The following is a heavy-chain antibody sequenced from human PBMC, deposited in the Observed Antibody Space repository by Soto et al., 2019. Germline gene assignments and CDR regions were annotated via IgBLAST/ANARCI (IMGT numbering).Heavy chain of an antibody. CDR2: IFYSGSS. D-gene: IGHD6-13*01. CDR3: ARGYRNWFDP. Sequence: QVHLQESGPGLVKPSQTVSLTCNVSGGSFSSGGYYLTWVRQHPGKGLEWIGNIFYSGSSYYNPSLKSRLTLSVDTSKNQFSLKLSSVTAADTAVYYCARGYRNWFDPWGQGTPVTVSS. CDR1: GGSFSSGGYY. J-gene: IGHJ5*02. V-gene: IGHV4-31*03.